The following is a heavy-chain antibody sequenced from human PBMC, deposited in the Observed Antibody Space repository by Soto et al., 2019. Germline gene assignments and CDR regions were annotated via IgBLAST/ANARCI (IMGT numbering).Heavy chain of an antibody. Sequence: GGSLRLSCAASGFTFSSYNMNWVRQAPGKGLEWVSSISSSSSYIYYADSVKGRFTISRDNAKNSLYLQMNSLRAEDTAVYYCARGYYDFWRGAFDIWGQGTMVTVSS. V-gene: IGHV3-21*01. J-gene: IGHJ3*02. CDR1: GFTFSSYN. CDR2: ISSSSSYI. D-gene: IGHD3-3*01. CDR3: ARGYYDFWRGAFDI.